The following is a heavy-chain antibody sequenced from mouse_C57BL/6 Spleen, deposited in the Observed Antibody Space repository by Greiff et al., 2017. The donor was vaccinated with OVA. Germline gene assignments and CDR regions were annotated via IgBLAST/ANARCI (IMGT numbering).Heavy chain of an antibody. CDR3: ARGPYSNYAMDY. Sequence: DVQLQESGPGLVKPSQSLSLTCSVTGYSITSGYYWNWIRQFPGNKLEWMGYISYDGSNNYNPSLKNRISITRDTSKNQFFLKLNSVTTEDTATYYCARGPYSNYAMDYWGQGTSVTVSS. CDR1: GYSITSGYY. V-gene: IGHV3-6*01. J-gene: IGHJ4*01. D-gene: IGHD2-5*01. CDR2: ISYDGSN.